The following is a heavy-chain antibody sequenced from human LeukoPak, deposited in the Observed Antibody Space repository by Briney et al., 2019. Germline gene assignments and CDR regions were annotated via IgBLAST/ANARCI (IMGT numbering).Heavy chain of an antibody. CDR3: AKASVAIPQYCNS. Sequence: GGSLRLSCEASGFTFGNYAMNWVRQAPGKGLEWVSTISGTGSSTYYADSAKGRFTISRDNSKDTLFLQLNSLTAADTAMYFCAKASVAIPQYCNSWGQGTLVTVSA. D-gene: IGHD2-2*02. CDR1: GFTFGNYA. CDR2: ISGTGSST. V-gene: IGHV3-23*01. J-gene: IGHJ5*02.